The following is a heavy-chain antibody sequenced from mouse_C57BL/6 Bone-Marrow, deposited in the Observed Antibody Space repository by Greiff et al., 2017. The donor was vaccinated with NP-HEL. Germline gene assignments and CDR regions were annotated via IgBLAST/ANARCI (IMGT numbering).Heavy chain of an antibody. CDR2: ISYDGSN. CDR3: ARVEFTTVVATGKYYFDY. V-gene: IGHV3-6*01. Sequence: VQLKESGPGLVKPSQSLSLTCSVTGYSITSGYYWNWIRQFPGNKLEWMGYISYDGSNNYNPSLKNRISITRDTSKNQFFLKLNSVTTEDTATYYCARVEFTTVVATGKYYFDYWGQGTTLTVSS. D-gene: IGHD1-1*01. CDR1: GYSITSGYY. J-gene: IGHJ2*01.